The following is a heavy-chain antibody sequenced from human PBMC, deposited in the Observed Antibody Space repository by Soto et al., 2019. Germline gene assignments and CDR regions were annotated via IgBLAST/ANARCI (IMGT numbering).Heavy chain of an antibody. V-gene: IGHV3-13*01. Sequence: GGSLRLSCAASGFTFSSYDMHWVRQATGKGLEWVSAIGTAGDTYYPGSVKGRFTISRENAKNSLYLQMNSLRAEDTAVYYCARGISVAGTCYFDYWGQGTLVTVSS. D-gene: IGHD6-19*01. J-gene: IGHJ4*02. CDR1: GFTFSSYD. CDR2: IGTAGDT. CDR3: ARGISVAGTCYFDY.